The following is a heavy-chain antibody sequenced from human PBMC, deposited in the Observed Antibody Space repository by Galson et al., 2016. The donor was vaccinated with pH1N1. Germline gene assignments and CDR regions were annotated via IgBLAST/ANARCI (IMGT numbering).Heavy chain of an antibody. CDR1: GFTFSDYW. J-gene: IGHJ4*02. CDR3: SSKLYGDPNY. Sequence: SLRLSCAASGFTFSDYWMSWVRQAPGKGLEWVANINQDDSKKNYVASVRGRFTISRDNAKNSLFLQMNSLRVEDTSVYYCSSKLYGDPNYWGQGARGTVSS. V-gene: IGHV3-7*05. D-gene: IGHD4-17*01. CDR2: INQDDSKK.